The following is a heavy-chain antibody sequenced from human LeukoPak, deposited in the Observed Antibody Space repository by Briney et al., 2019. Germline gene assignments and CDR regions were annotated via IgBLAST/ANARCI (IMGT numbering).Heavy chain of an antibody. J-gene: IGHJ3*02. CDR2: IYYSGST. CDR1: GGSISSYY. CDR3: ARDLAAAGSDAFDI. Sequence: SETLSLTCIVSGGSISSYYWSWIRQPPGKGLEWIGYIYYSGSTNYNPSLKSRVTISVDTSKNQFSLKLSSVTAADTAVYYCARDLAAAGSDAFDIWGQGTMVTVSS. D-gene: IGHD6-13*01. V-gene: IGHV4-59*01.